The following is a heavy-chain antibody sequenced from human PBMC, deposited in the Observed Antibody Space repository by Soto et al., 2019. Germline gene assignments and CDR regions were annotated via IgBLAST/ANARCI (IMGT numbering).Heavy chain of an antibody. CDR3: VRHQNLQMATNPFDY. CDR2: IYYSGST. V-gene: IGHV4-39*01. CDR1: GGSISSSSYY. Sequence: QLQLQESGPGLVKPSETLSLTCTVSGGSISSSSYYWGWIRQPPGKGLEWIGSIYYSGSTYYNPSLKSRVTIYVDTSKNQFSLKLSSVTAADTAVYYCVRHQNLQMATNPFDYWGQGTLVTVSS. D-gene: IGHD5-12*01. J-gene: IGHJ4*02.